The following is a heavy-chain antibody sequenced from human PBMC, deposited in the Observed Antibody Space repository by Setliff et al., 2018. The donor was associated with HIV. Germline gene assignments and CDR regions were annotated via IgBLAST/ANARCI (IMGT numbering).Heavy chain of an antibody. CDR3: ARRGRDGVFIMFATGFDP. V-gene: IGHV4-61*02. D-gene: IGHD2-8*01. J-gene: IGHJ5*02. CDR2: IYASGST. Sequence: PSETLSLTCTVSGGSISSVNYYWNWVRQPAGKGLEWIGRIYASGSTYYNPSLKSRVAISVDTSENQFSLKLNSVTAADTAVYYCARRGRDGVFIMFATGFDPWGQGALVTVSS. CDR1: GGSISSVNYY.